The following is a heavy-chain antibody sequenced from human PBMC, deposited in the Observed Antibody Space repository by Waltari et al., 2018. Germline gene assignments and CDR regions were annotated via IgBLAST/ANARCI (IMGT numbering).Heavy chain of an antibody. V-gene: IGHV1-69*05. Sequence: QVQLVQSGAEVKKPGSSVKVSCKASGVTFSSYAISWVRQAAGQGLEWMGGLIPSFGTPNSAQRFQGRVTITTDESTRPAYVELRSLRSEDTAVYYWAAEASGADYWGQGTLVVVSS. CDR2: LIPSFGTP. CDR1: GVTFSSYA. J-gene: IGHJ4*02. CDR3: AAEASGADY. D-gene: IGHD7-27*01.